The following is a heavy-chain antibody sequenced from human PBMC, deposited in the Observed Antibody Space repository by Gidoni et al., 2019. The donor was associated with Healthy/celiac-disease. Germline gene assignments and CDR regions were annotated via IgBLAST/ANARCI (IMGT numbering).Heavy chain of an antibody. V-gene: IGHV4-39*01. J-gene: IGHJ5*02. Sequence: KPSETLSLTCTVSGGSISSSSYYWGWIRQPPGKGLEWIGSIYYSGSTYYNPSLKSRFTISVDTSKNQSSLKLSSVTAADTAVYYCASRVCSSTSCYMTWFDPWGQGTLVTVSS. CDR1: GGSISSSSYY. CDR2: IYYSGST. CDR3: ASRVCSSTSCYMTWFDP. D-gene: IGHD2-2*02.